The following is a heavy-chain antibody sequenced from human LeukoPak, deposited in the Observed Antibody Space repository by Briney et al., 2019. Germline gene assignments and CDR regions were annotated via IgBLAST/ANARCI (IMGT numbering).Heavy chain of an antibody. Sequence: SGTLSLTCAVSGGSISSSNWWSWVRQHPGKGLEWIGYIYYSGSTYYNPSLKSRVTISVDTSKNQFSLKLSSVTAADTAVYYCARGLTSMPPGGYWGQGTLVTVSS. CDR3: ARGLTSMPPGGY. D-gene: IGHD2/OR15-2a*01. CDR2: IYYSGST. CDR1: GGSISSSNW. J-gene: IGHJ4*02. V-gene: IGHV4-4*02.